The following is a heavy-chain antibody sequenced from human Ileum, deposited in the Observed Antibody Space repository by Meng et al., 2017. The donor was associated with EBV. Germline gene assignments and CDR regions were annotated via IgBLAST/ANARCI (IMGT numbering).Heavy chain of an antibody. CDR1: GGSSSSSNW. V-gene: IGHV4-4*02. J-gene: IGHJ4*02. CDR3: ARESYSDSSGYYSLDY. D-gene: IGHD3-22*01. Sequence: QAQLPAAGPRQVKPSGNLSRTCAVSGGSSSSSNWWSWVRQAPGKWLEWIGETHHTESTNYNPSLKSRVTISVDKSKNQFSLKLSSVTAADTAVYYCARESYSDSSGYYSLDYWGQGSLVTVSS. CDR2: THHTEST.